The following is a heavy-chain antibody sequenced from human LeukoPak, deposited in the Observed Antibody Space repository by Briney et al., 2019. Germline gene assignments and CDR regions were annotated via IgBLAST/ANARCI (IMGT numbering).Heavy chain of an antibody. CDR3: ARDMDTSSGNSIDY. CDR1: GYSISSGYY. V-gene: IGHV4-38-2*02. J-gene: IGHJ4*02. Sequence: PSETLSLTCAVSGYSISSGYYWGWIRQPPGKGLEWIGSIYHSGSTYYNPSLKSRVTISVDTSKNQFSLKLSSVTAADTAVYYCARDMDTSSGNSIDYWGQGTLVTVSS. D-gene: IGHD4-23*01. CDR2: IYHSGST.